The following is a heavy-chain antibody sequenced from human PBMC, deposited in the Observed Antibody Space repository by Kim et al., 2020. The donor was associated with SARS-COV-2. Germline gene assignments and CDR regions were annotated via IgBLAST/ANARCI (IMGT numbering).Heavy chain of an antibody. CDR2: IYYSGST. CDR1: GGSISSSSYY. J-gene: IGHJ3*02. CDR3: ARLLGRITMIVVEPDAFDI. V-gene: IGHV4-39*01. D-gene: IGHD3-22*01. Sequence: SETLSLTCTVSGGSISSSSYYWGWIRQPPGKGLEWIGSIYYSGSTYYNPSLKSRVTISVDTSKNQFSLKLSSVTAADTAVYYCARLLGRITMIVVEPDAFDIWGQGTMVTVSS.